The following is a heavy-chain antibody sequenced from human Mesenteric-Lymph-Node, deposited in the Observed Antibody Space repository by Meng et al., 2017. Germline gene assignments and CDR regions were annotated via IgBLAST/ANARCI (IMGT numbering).Heavy chain of an antibody. Sequence: GESLKISCAASGFTFTSHTMNWVRQAPGKGLEWVSSISRSGDNKVYADSVEGRFTISRDNAKNSLYLQMNSLRVDDTAVYHCVNRAWLESWGQGTLVTVSS. J-gene: IGHJ5*01. V-gene: IGHV3-21*04. CDR3: VNRAWLES. CDR2: ISRSGDNK. CDR1: GFTFTSHT. D-gene: IGHD3-10*01.